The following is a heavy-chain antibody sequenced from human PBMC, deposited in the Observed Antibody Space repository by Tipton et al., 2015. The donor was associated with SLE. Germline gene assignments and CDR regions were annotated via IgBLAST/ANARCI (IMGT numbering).Heavy chain of an antibody. J-gene: IGHJ4*02. Sequence: GSLRLSCAASGFTFSSHGMHWVRQAPGKGLEWVTFIRYDGSNKYYADSVKGRFTISRDNSKNTLYLQMNSLRADDTAVYYCARVRSYYGPRGWRWTDYWGQGTLVTVSS. V-gene: IGHV3-30*02. CDR3: ARVRSYYGPRGWRWTDY. CDR2: IRYDGSNK. D-gene: IGHD3-10*01. CDR1: GFTFSSHG.